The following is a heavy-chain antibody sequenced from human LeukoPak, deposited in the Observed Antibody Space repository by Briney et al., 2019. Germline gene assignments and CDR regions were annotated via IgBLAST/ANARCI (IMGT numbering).Heavy chain of an antibody. D-gene: IGHD3-22*01. V-gene: IGHV4-59*08. CDR2: IYSSGSA. Sequence: SETLSLTCTVSGASINNNFWTWIRQPPGKGLEWIGYIYSSGSANYNPSLKSRVIISGDTSKNQISLNLTSVTAADTALYFCARHRDYHDSWGHGTLVTVSS. CDR3: ARHRDYHDS. J-gene: IGHJ4*01. CDR1: GASINNNF.